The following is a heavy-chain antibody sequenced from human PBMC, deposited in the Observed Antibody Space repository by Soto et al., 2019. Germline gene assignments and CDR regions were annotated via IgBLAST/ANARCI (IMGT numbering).Heavy chain of an antibody. J-gene: IGHJ5*02. Sequence: QVRLQESGPGLLKPSETLALTCTFSGGSINTADYYWGWIRQSSGKGLEWIVHIYYDGRPYFNPSLSIRHSASIDPSNNQFSLNLAAVTDADTGVYYYARRFRDTDQSNNKVDPWRQGALVTLSS. CDR2: IYYDGRP. D-gene: IGHD2-21*01. CDR1: GGSINTADYY. CDR3: ARRFRDTDQSNNKVDP. V-gene: IGHV4-30-4*01.